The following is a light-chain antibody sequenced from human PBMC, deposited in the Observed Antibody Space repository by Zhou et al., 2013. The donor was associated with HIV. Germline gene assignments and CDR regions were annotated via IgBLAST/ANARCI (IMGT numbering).Light chain of an antibody. J-gene: IGKJ5*01. CDR1: QSLLHSNGYNY. CDR3: MQALTFLT. V-gene: IGKV2-28*01. CDR2: LGS. Sequence: DIVMTQSPLSLPVTPGEPASISCRSSQSLLHSNGYNYLDWYLQKPGQSPQLLIYLGSNRASGVPDRFSGSGSGTDFTLKISRVEAEDVGVYYCMQALTFLTFGQGTRLEIK.